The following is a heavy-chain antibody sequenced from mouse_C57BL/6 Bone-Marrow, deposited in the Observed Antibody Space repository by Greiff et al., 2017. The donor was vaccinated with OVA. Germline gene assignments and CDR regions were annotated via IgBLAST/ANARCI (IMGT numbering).Heavy chain of an antibody. D-gene: IGHD3-3*01. Sequence: QVQLQQPGAELVRPGTSVKLSCKASGYTFTSYWMHWVKQRPGQGLEWIGVIDPSDSYTNYNQKFKGKATLTVDTSSSTAYMQLSSLTSDDAAVYYCARWLGLDYWGQGTTLTVSS. V-gene: IGHV1-59*01. CDR2: IDPSDSYT. J-gene: IGHJ2*01. CDR1: GYTFTSYW. CDR3: ARWLGLDY.